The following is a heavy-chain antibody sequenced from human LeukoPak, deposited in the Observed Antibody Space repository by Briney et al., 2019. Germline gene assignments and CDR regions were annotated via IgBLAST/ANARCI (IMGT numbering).Heavy chain of an antibody. CDR3: ARTGWTTKGYYYYYMDV. D-gene: IGHD1-26*01. J-gene: IGHJ6*03. V-gene: IGHV3-48*01. CDR1: GFTFSSYE. Sequence: GGSLRLSCAASGFTFSSYEMNWVRQAPGKGLEWVSYVSSSSSTIYYADSVKGRFTISRDNAKNSLYLQMNSLGAEDTAVYYCARTGWTTKGYYYYYMDVWGKGTTVTVSS. CDR2: VSSSSSTI.